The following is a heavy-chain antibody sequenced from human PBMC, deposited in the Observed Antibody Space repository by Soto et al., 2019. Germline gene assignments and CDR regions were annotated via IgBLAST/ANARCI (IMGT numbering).Heavy chain of an antibody. Sequence: GASVNVSCKSSGGTFSSCSISWVRQAPGQGLECMGGIIPIFGTANYAQKFQGRVTITADESTSTAYMELSSLRFEDTAVYYCARAIVGPTTTGWLDPWGQGTLVTVSS. CDR2: IIPIFGTA. CDR3: ARAIVGPTTTGWLDP. J-gene: IGHJ5*02. V-gene: IGHV1-69*13. CDR1: GGTFSSCS. D-gene: IGHD1-26*01.